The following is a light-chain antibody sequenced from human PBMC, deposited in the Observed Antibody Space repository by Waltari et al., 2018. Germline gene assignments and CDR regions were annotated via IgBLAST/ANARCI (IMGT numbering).Light chain of an antibody. Sequence: DIQMTQSPSSLSASVGDTVTITCRASQSIRSWLAWYQQKPGKAPKVLIYKSSSFQSGVPSRFSGSGSGTDFALTISSLQPEDFATYYCLQYNSSPWTFGQGTKVEI. J-gene: IGKJ1*01. CDR3: LQYNSSPWT. CDR2: KSS. CDR1: QSIRSW. V-gene: IGKV1-5*03.